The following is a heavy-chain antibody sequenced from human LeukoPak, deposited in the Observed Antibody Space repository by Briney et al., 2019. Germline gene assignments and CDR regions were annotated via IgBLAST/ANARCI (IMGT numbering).Heavy chain of an antibody. CDR3: ARMGGYSGYATH. J-gene: IGHJ4*02. CDR1: GGSINSNNHY. V-gene: IGHV4-39*01. D-gene: IGHD5-12*01. Sequence: SKTLSLTCTVSGGSINSNNHYWGWIRQPPGKGLEWIATIYYTGSTYYNPSLKSRVTISVDTSKNQFSLNLSSVTAADTAVYYCARMGGYSGYATHWGQGTLVTVSS. CDR2: IYYTGST.